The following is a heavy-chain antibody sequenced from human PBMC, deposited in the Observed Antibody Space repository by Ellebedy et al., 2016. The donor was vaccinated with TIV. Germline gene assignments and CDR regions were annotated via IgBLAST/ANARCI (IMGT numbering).Heavy chain of an antibody. J-gene: IGHJ2*01. CDR2: INHSGST. D-gene: IGHD5-12*01. Sequence: GSLRLXCAVYGGSFSGYYWSWIRQPPGKGLEWIGEINHSGSTNYNPSLKSRVTISVDTSKNQFSLKLSSVTAADTAVYYCARSWLRQPRSWYFDLWGRGTLVTVSS. CDR3: ARSWLRQPRSWYFDL. CDR1: GGSFSGYY. V-gene: IGHV4-34*01.